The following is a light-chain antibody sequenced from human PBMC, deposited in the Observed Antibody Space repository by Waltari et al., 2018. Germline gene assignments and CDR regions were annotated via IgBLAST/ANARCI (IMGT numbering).Light chain of an antibody. CDR1: NRDSGNYNL. J-gene: IGLJ3*02. Sequence: QSALTQPASVSGSPGQSITISCTGTNRDSGNYNLASWYQQYPGKAPTLVIYEDSQRTSGVSRRFSGSRSGHTDSLTISGLQPDVVADFHCSSFATSGIWVFGVGTRLTVL. CDR3: SSFATSGIWV. CDR2: EDS. V-gene: IGLV2-23*01.